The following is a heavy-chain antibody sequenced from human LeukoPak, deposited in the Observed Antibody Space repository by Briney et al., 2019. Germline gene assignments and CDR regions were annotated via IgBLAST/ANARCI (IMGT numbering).Heavy chain of an antibody. CDR3: ATLPRGHLFDS. CDR1: GDTLTELS. V-gene: IGHV1-24*01. D-gene: IGHD3-10*01. J-gene: IGHJ4*02. CDR2: FVPEDGET. Sequence: GASGKVSCKLSGDTLTELSMHWVRQSPGKGLEWMGGFVPEDGETIYAQKFQGRVTMTEDTSTDTAYMELSSLRSDDTAVYFCATLPRGHLFDSWGQGTLVTVSS.